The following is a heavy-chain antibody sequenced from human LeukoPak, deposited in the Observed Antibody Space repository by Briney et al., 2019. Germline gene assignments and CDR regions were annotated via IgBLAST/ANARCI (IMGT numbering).Heavy chain of an antibody. D-gene: IGHD6-13*01. V-gene: IGHV3-73*01. Sequence: PGGSLRLSCAASGFTFSGSAMHWVRQASGKGLEWVGRIRSKANSYATAYAASVNGRFTISRDDSKNTAYLQMNSLKTEDTAVYYCTTTGDSTFDYWGQGTLVTVSS. CDR2: IRSKANSYAT. CDR1: GFTFSGSA. CDR3: TTTGDSTFDY. J-gene: IGHJ4*02.